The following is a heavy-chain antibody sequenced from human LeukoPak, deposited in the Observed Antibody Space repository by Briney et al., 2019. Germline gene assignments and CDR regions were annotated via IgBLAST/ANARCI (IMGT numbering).Heavy chain of an antibody. CDR2: MSASGGST. CDR1: GLTFSSYA. D-gene: IGHD3-10*01. CDR3: AKMGNYYGSGSSPNFGY. J-gene: IGHJ4*02. V-gene: IGHV3-23*01. Sequence: PGGSLRLSCAASGLTFSSYAMSWVRQVPGKGLEWLSAMSASGGSTYYADSVKGRFTISRDNSKNTLYLQMNSLRAEDTALYYCAKMGNYYGSGSSPNFGYWGQGALVTVSS.